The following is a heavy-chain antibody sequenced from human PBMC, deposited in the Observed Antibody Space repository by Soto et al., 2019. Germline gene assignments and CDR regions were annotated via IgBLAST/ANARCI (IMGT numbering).Heavy chain of an antibody. J-gene: IGHJ6*03. CDR3: AKDGGYCSSTSCYALGYYYYYMDV. CDR2: ISGSGGST. CDR1: GFTFSSYA. D-gene: IGHD2-2*01. V-gene: IGHV3-23*01. Sequence: GGSLRLSCAASGFTFSSYAMSWVRQAPGKGLEWVSAISGSGGSTYYADSVKGRFTISRDNSKNTLYLQMNSLRAEDTAVYYCAKDGGYCSSTSCYALGYYYYYMDVWGKGTTVTVSS.